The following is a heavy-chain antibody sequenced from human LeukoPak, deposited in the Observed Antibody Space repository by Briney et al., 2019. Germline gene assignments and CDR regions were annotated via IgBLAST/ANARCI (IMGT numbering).Heavy chain of an antibody. CDR3: AKDHVSSSSSQWFDP. CDR2: ISSSSSTI. CDR1: GFTFSSYN. D-gene: IGHD6-6*01. V-gene: IGHV3-48*01. Sequence: GGSLRLSCAASGFTFSSYNMNWVRQAPGKGLEWVSYISSSSSTIYYADSVKGRFTISRDNSMNTLYLQMNSLRAEDTAVYYCAKDHVSSSSSQWFDPWGQGTLVTVSS. J-gene: IGHJ5*02.